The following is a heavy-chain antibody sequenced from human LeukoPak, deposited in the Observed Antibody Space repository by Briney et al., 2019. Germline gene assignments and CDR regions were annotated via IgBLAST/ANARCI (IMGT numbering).Heavy chain of an antibody. D-gene: IGHD1-26*01. CDR3: ARQRVARRRGYYFDY. Sequence: SSETLSLTCTVSGGSISSYYWSWIRQPAGKGLEWIGRIYTSGSTNYNPSLKSRVTISVDTSKNQFSLKLSSVTAADTAVYYCARQRVARRRGYYFDYWGQGTLVIVSS. V-gene: IGHV4-4*07. CDR1: GGSISSYY. CDR2: IYTSGST. J-gene: IGHJ4*02.